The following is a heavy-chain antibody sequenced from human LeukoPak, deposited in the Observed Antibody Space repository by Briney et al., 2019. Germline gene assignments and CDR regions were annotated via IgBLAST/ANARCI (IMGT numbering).Heavy chain of an antibody. CDR3: AREPRGVVAMMGIDY. J-gene: IGHJ4*02. CDR2: IKQDGSEK. V-gene: IGHV3-7*01. D-gene: IGHD3-22*01. Sequence: SGGSLRLSCAASGFTFSSYWMSWVRQAPGKGLEWVANIKQDGSEKYYVDSVKGRFTISRDNAKNSLYLQMNSLRAEDTAVYYCAREPRGVVAMMGIDYWGQGTLVTVSS. CDR1: GFTFSSYW.